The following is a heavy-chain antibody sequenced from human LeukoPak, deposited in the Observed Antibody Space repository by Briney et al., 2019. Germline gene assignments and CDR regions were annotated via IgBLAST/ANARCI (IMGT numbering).Heavy chain of an antibody. V-gene: IGHV4-4*02. D-gene: IGHD3-10*01. J-gene: IGHJ4*02. CDR3: ARRHYGSGNIDS. Sequence: SETLSLTCAVSGGSISSSNWWSWVRQPPGKGLEWIGEIYHSGSTNYNPSLKSRVTISVDTSKNQFSLNLSSVTAADTALYYCARRHYGSGNIDSWGQGTLVTVSS. CDR2: IYHSGST. CDR1: GGSISSSNW.